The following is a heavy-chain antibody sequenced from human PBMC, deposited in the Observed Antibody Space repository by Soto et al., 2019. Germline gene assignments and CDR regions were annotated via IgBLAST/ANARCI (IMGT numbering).Heavy chain of an antibody. J-gene: IGHJ4*02. CDR2: ISAYNGNT. CDR3: ARNSRIVAPIIGDFDY. Sequence: ASVKVSCKASGYTFTSYGISWVRQDPGQGLEWMGWISAYNGNTTYAQKLQGRVTMTTDTSTSTAYMELRSLRSDDTAVYYCARNSRIVAPIIGDFDYWGQGTLVTVSS. CDR1: GYTFTSYG. D-gene: IGHD5-12*01. V-gene: IGHV1-18*01.